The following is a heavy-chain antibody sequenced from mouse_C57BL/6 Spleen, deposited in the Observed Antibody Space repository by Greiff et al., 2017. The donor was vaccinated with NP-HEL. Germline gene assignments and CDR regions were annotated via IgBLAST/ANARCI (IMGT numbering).Heavy chain of an antibody. CDR1: GYSITSGYY. Sequence: EVKLMESGPGLVKPSQSLSLTCSVTGYSITSGYYWNWIRQFPGNKLEWMGYISYDGSNNYNPSLKNRISITRDTSKNQFFLKLNSVTTEDTATYYCARAGTYLYFDYWGQGTTLTVSS. D-gene: IGHD4-1*01. J-gene: IGHJ2*01. CDR2: ISYDGSN. CDR3: ARAGTYLYFDY. V-gene: IGHV3-6*01.